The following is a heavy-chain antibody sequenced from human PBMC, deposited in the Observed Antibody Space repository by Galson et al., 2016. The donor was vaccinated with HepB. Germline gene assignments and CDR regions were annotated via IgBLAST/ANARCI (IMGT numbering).Heavy chain of an antibody. D-gene: IGHD2-21*02. CDR3: AADATTIVTAFDD. CDR1: GFTLSNSA. J-gene: IGHJ5*02. Sequence: SLRLSCAASGFTLSNSAMHWVRQAPGKGLEWVAKISYDAKNVYYAESLRGRSAISRDYSKNAPYLEMNSLRVEDTAVYYCAADATTIVTAFDDWGQGTLLTVSS. CDR2: ISYDAKNV. V-gene: IGHV3-30*03.